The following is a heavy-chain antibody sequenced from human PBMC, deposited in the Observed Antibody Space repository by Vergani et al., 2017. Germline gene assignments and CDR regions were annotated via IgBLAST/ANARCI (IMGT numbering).Heavy chain of an antibody. CDR2: IYTADSDT. V-gene: IGHV5-51*01. D-gene: IGHD1-1*01. J-gene: IGHJ4*02. CDR1: EYSFGNYW. CDR3: ARHTTYTDS. Sequence: EVELVQSGPEMRKPGESLKISCKGSEYSFGNYWIGWVRQMPGKGLEWMGIIYTADSDTRYSPSFQGQVTISADKSISTAFLQWDSLKASGTALYYCARHTTYTDSWGQGTLVTVSS.